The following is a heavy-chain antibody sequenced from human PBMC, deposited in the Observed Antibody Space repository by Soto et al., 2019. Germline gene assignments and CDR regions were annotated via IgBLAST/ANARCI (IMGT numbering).Heavy chain of an antibody. V-gene: IGHV6-1*01. CDR2: TYYRSKWYN. Sequence: PSQTLSLTCAISGDSVSSNSAAWNWIRQSPSRGLEWLGRTYYRSKWYNDYAVSVKSRITINPDTSKNQSSLQLNSVTPEDTAVYYCARDPTTVVTNYYYGMDVWGQGTTVTVSS. J-gene: IGHJ6*02. CDR3: ARDPTTVVTNYYYGMDV. CDR1: GDSVSSNSAA. D-gene: IGHD4-17*01.